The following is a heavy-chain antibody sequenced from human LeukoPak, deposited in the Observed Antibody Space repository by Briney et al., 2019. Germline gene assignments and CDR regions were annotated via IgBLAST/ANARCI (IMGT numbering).Heavy chain of an antibody. Sequence: PSETLSLTCTVSGGSISSGSYYWSWIRQPAGKGLEWIGRIYTSGSTNYNPSLKSRVTISVDTSKNQFSLKLSSVTAADTAVYYCARMPIYQLPTGVDYWGQGTLVTVSS. J-gene: IGHJ4*02. CDR1: GGSISSGSYY. D-gene: IGHD2-2*01. CDR3: ARMPIYQLPTGVDY. V-gene: IGHV4-61*02. CDR2: IYTSGST.